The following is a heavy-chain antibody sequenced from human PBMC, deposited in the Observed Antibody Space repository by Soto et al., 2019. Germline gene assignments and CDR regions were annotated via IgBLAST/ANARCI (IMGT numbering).Heavy chain of an antibody. D-gene: IGHD6-13*01. Sequence: GESLKISFKGSGYSFTSYWISWVRQMPGKGLEWMGRIDPSDSYTNYSPSFQGHVTISADKSISTAYLQWSGLKASDTAMYYCGRDRAAAGTGYYYYYYVMAFPTRRTTVPVSS. J-gene: IGHJ6*02. CDR1: GYSFTSYW. CDR2: IDPSDSYT. V-gene: IGHV5-10-1*01. CDR3: GRDRAAAGTGYYYYYYVMAF.